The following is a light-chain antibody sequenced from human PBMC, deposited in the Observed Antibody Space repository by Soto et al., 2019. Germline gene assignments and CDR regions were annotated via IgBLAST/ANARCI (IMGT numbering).Light chain of an antibody. J-gene: IGKJ2*01. V-gene: IGKV3D-11*01. Sequence: EIVLTQSPATLSSFPGDRVTLSCRASQAVNTRLAWYQHRPGQAPRLLIYLASNRAAGVPARFSGSGSGTDFTLTISDVEPEDFAVYYCQQSYSIPRTFGQGTKLEIK. CDR3: QQSYSIPRT. CDR2: LAS. CDR1: QAVNTR.